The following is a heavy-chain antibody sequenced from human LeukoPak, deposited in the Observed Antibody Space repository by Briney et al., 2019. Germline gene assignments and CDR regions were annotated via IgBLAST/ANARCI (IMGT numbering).Heavy chain of an antibody. V-gene: IGHV3-20*04. CDR3: ARVGYYYESSSYSGAFDI. CDR1: GFTFDDYG. Sequence: GGSLRLSCAASGFTFDDYGMSWVRQVPGKGLEWVSGINWDGTNTGYAGSVKGRFTISRDNAKNSLSLQMNSLRAEDTALYYCARVGYYYESSSYSGAFDIWGQGAMVIVSS. J-gene: IGHJ3*02. D-gene: IGHD3-22*01. CDR2: INWDGTNT.